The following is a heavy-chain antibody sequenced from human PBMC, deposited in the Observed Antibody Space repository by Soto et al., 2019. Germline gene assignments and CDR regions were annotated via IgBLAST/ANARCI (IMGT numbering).Heavy chain of an antibody. D-gene: IGHD1-26*01. CDR2: ITPFSCDV. CDR1: GNTFTYRY. Sequence: QMQLVQSGAEVKKTGSTVTVSCKALGNTFTYRYLHWVRQAPGQALEWMGWITPFSCDVQYAQKFQERVTITRDRSINTAYMRMSSLRSEDTAMYYCASGGAGSGPFTWELPDHWGQGTLVTVSS. CDR3: ASGGAGSGPFTWELPDH. J-gene: IGHJ4*02. V-gene: IGHV1-45*02.